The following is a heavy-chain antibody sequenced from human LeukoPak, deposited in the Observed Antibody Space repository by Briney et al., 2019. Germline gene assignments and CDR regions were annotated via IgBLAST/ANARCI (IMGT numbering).Heavy chain of an antibody. D-gene: IGHD2-8*01. Sequence: GGSLRLSCAASGFTFSSYSMNWVRQAPGKGLEWVSSISSSSGYIYYADSVKGRFTISRDNAKNSLYLQMNSLRAEDTAVYYCARGGVEAPTNWDLYFDYWGQGTLVTVSS. CDR3: ARGGVEAPTNWDLYFDY. J-gene: IGHJ4*02. V-gene: IGHV3-21*01. CDR1: GFTFSSYS. CDR2: ISSSSGYI.